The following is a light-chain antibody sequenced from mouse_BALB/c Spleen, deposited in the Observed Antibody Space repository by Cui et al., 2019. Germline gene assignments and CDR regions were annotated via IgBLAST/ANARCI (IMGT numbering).Light chain of an antibody. CDR1: QDINKY. CDR3: LQYDNLFT. Sequence: DILMPQSPSSLSVSQGGKVTITCKASQDINKYMAWYQHKPGKGPRLLIHYTSTLQLGIPSRFRGSGSGRDYSFSISNLEPEDIATYYCLQYDNLFTFGSGTKLEIK. V-gene: IGKV19-93*01. CDR2: YTS. J-gene: IGKJ4*01.